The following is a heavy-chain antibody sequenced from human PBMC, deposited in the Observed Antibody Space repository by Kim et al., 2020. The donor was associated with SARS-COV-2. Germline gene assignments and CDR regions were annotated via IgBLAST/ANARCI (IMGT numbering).Heavy chain of an antibody. CDR2: INHSAST. CDR3: AGGTRQWLSRHYDYYMDV. CDR1: GGSFSGYY. Sequence: SETLSLTCAVYGGSFSGYYWRWIRQPPGKGLEWIGEINHSASTNYNPSLKSRVTISADTSKNQFSLKLSPVTAADTAVYYCAGGTRQWLSRHYDYYMDVWGKGTTVTVAS. V-gene: IGHV4-34*01. J-gene: IGHJ6*03. D-gene: IGHD6-19*01.